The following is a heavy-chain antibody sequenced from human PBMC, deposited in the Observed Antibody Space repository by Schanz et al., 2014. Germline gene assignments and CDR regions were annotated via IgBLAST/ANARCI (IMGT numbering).Heavy chain of an antibody. CDR1: GFTFDDYA. V-gene: IGHV3-9*01. J-gene: IGHJ4*02. CDR2: ISWNSGSI. Sequence: EVYLVESGGGLVQPGGSLRLSCAASGFTFDDYAMHWVRQAPGKGLEWVSGISWNSGSIGYADSVKGRFTISRDNAKNSLYLQMNSVTAEDTALYYCAKDIRIRLFFQFDSWGQGTLVTVSS. D-gene: IGHD3-3*01. CDR3: AKDIRIRLFFQFDS.